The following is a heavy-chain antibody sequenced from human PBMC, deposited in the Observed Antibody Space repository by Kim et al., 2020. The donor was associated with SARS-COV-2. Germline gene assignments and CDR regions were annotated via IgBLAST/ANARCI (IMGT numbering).Heavy chain of an antibody. J-gene: IGHJ3*02. D-gene: IGHD2-21*02. V-gene: IGHV4-34*01. CDR3: ARGQTATHFIGAFDI. Sequence: PSLKRRVTISVDTSKNQFSLKLSSVTAADTAVYYCARGQTATHFIGAFDIWGQGTMVTVSS.